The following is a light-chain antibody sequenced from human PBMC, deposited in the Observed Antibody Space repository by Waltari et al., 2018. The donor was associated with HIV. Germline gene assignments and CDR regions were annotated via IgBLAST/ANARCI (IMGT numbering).Light chain of an antibody. Sequence: SVLNQPSLASGTLRQRVHLSCSGSTSHIGNNYVYLYQQLPGTAPQPLIHRDNQRPPRASGRSAGSKAGTSASLAISGLRSQDYADDYCSAWDDSVNGSTWVFGGGTTVTVL. CDR1: TSHIGNNY. CDR3: SAWDDSVNGSTWV. CDR2: RDN. J-gene: IGLJ2*01. V-gene: IGLV1-47*01.